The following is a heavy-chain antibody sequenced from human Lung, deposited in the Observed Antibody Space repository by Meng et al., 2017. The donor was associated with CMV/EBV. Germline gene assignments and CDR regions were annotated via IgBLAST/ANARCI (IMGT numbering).Heavy chain of an antibody. CDR1: GDSITNHNW. D-gene: IGHD3-10*01. Sequence: QGQLREAGPALVKPSETLSLTCAVSGDSITNHNWWAWVRQPPGKGLEWIGEIPHRGSSAYNPSLKSRVSMSIDKSKNQFSPKLTSVTAADTAVYHCLRRSGSSVWGQGTLVTVSS. CDR3: LRRSGSSV. V-gene: IGHV4-4*02. CDR2: IPHRGSS. J-gene: IGHJ1*01.